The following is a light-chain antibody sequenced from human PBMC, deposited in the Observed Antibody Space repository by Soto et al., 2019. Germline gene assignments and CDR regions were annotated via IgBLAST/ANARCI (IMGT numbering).Light chain of an antibody. Sequence: EIVLAQSPASLSLSPGETPTLACRASQSVSSSYLAWYQQKPGQAPRLLIYGASSRATGIPDRFSGSGSGTDFTLTISRLEPEDFAVYYCQQYGSSPWTFGQGTKVDIK. CDR3: QQYGSSPWT. J-gene: IGKJ1*01. CDR1: QSVSSSY. CDR2: GAS. V-gene: IGKV3-20*01.